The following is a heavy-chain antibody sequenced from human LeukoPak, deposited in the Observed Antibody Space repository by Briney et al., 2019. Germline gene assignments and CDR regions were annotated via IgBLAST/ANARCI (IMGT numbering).Heavy chain of an antibody. CDR2: ISYDGSNK. CDR3: ARDSGSYPTGAAFDI. J-gene: IGHJ3*02. CDR1: GFTFSSYA. Sequence: GGSLRLSCAASGFTFSSYAMHWVRQAPGKGLEWVAVISYDGSNKYYADSVKGRFTISRDNSKNTLYLQMNSLRAEDTAVYYCARDSGSYPTGAAFDIWGQGTMVTVSS. V-gene: IGHV3-30-3*01. D-gene: IGHD1-26*01.